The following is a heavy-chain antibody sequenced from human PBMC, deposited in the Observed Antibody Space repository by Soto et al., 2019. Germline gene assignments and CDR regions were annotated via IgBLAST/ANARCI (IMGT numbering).Heavy chain of an antibody. V-gene: IGHV3-11*01. CDR3: ASLLEWSHHYYYGMDV. CDR2: ISSSGSTI. D-gene: IGHD3-3*01. Sequence: PGGSLRLSCAASGFTFSDYYMSWIRQAPGKGLEWVSYISSSGSTIYYADSVKGRFTISRDNAKNSLYLQMNSLRAEDTAVYYCASLLEWSHHYYYGMDVWGQGTTVTVSS. J-gene: IGHJ6*02. CDR1: GFTFSDYY.